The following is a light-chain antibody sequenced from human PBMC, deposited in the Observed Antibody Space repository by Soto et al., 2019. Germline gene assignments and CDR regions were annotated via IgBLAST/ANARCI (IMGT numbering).Light chain of an antibody. CDR1: QSVSSW. CDR2: KAS. CDR3: QQYNSSWT. J-gene: IGKJ1*01. V-gene: IGKV1-5*03. Sequence: DIQMTQSPSTLSASVGDRVTITCRASQSVSSWLAWYQQKSGKAPKLLIYKASSLDSGVPSRFSHSGSGTEFTLTNRSLQPDDFATAYCQQYNSSWTFGQGTKVEPK.